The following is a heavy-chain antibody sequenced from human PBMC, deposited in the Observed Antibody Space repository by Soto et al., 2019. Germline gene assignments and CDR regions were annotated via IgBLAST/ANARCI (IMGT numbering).Heavy chain of an antibody. CDR3: AGGEYQLAEVDYYYGMDV. CDR2: IIPIFGTA. D-gene: IGHD2-2*01. V-gene: IGHV1-69*13. CDR1: GGTFSSYA. J-gene: IGHJ6*02. Sequence: AASVKVSCKASGGTFSSYAISWVRQAPGQGLEWIGGIIPIFGTANYAQKFQGRVTITADESTSTAYMELSSLRSEDTAVYYCAGGEYQLAEVDYYYGMDVWGQGTTVTVSS.